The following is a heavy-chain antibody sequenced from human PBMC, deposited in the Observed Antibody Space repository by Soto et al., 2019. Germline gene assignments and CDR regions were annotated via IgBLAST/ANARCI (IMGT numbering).Heavy chain of an antibody. CDR2: IYYSGST. D-gene: IGHD2-15*01. CDR1: GGSISSSSYY. V-gene: IGHV4-39*01. Sequence: SLTCTVSGGSISSSSYYWGWIRQPPGKGLEWIGSIYYSGSTYYNPSLKSRVTISVDTSKNQFSLKLSSVTAADTAVYYCARQTGGSPWNWFDPWGQGTLVTVSS. J-gene: IGHJ5*02. CDR3: ARQTGGSPWNWFDP.